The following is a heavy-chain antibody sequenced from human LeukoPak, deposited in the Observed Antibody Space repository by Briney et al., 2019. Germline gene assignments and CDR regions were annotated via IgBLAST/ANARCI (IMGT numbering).Heavy chain of an antibody. CDR3: AKGKSIAVAASKLDY. Sequence: GGSLRLSCAASGFTFSSYAMSWVRQAPGKGLEWVSAISGSGGSTYYADSVKGRFTISRDNSKNTLHLQMNSLRAEDTAVYYCAKGKSIAVAASKLDYWGQGILVTVSS. J-gene: IGHJ4*02. CDR1: GFTFSSYA. CDR2: ISGSGGST. D-gene: IGHD6-19*01. V-gene: IGHV3-23*01.